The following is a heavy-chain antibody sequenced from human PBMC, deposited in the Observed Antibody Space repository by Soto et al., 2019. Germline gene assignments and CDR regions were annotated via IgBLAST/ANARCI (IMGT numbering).Heavy chain of an antibody. CDR1: GYTFTRYY. CDR2: INPYSGDT. CDR3: ARIRIEASVLDL. D-gene: IGHD2-8*01. V-gene: IGHV1-2*02. Sequence: QGQLVQSGTEVRKPGASVKVSCTTSGYTFTRYYIHWVRQAPGQGLEWMGWINPYSGDTKYDQKFQGRVTLTRDTSTSTAYMELISLTSDDTAVYYCARIRIEASVLDLWGQETLVTASS. J-gene: IGHJ5*02.